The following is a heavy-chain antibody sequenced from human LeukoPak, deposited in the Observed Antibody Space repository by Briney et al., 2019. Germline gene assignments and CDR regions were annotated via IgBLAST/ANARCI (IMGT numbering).Heavy chain of an antibody. Sequence: GGSLRLSCAASGFTFSSYAMSWVRQAPGKGLEWVSGISGSGGSTYYADSVKGRFTISRDNSKNTLYLQMNSLRAEDTAVYYCAKDWARFGSSGYYYFDYWGQGTLVTVSS. CDR1: GFTFSSYA. CDR3: AKDWARFGSSGYYYFDY. CDR2: ISGSGGST. J-gene: IGHJ4*02. D-gene: IGHD3-22*01. V-gene: IGHV3-23*01.